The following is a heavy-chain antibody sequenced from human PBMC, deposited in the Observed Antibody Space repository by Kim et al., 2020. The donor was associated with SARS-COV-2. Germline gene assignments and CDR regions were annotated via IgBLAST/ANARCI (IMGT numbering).Heavy chain of an antibody. CDR2: IWYDGSNK. CDR1: GFTFSSYG. J-gene: IGHJ4*02. V-gene: IGHV3-33*01. CDR3: ARGLVAAAGTPPGY. D-gene: IGHD6-13*01. Sequence: GGSLRLSCAASGFTFSSYGMHWVRQAPGKGLEWVAVIWYDGSNKYYADSVKGRFTISRDNSKNTLYLQMNSLRAEDTAVYYCARGLVAAAGTPPGYWGQGTLVTVSS.